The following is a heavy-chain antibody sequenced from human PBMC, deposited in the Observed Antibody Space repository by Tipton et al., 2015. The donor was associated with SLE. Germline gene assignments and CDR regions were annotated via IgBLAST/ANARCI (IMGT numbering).Heavy chain of an antibody. D-gene: IGHD1-1*01. CDR3: ARSRSAAGSYYGMDV. Sequence: SLRLSCAASGFTFSSYAMHWVRQAPGKGLEWVAVISYDGSNKYYADSVKGRFTISRDNSKNTLYLQMNSLRAEDTAVYYCARSRSAAGSYYGMDVWGQGTTVTVSS. CDR1: GFTFSSYA. V-gene: IGHV3-30-3*01. CDR2: ISYDGSNK. J-gene: IGHJ6*02.